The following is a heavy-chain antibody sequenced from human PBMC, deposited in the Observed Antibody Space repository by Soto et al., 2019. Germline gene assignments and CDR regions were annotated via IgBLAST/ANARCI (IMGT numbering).Heavy chain of an antibody. CDR3: ARPTDFYYYAMDV. CDR1: GYTFTSFG. CDR2: ISGYNGNT. J-gene: IGHJ6*02. Sequence: QGQPVQSGADVKKPGASVKVSCKASGYTFTSFGINWVRQAPGQGLEWMGWISGYNGNTNYAQNLQDRVTMTRDTSTSTAYMELRSLRSDDTAVYYCARPTDFYYYAMDVWGQGTTVTVSS. V-gene: IGHV1-18*01.